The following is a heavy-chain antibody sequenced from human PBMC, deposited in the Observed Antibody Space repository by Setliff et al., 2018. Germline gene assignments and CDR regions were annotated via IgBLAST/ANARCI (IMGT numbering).Heavy chain of an antibody. D-gene: IGHD5-18*01. Sequence: SETLSLTCTVSGASVTSFDYFWSWIRQPPGKGLEWVGYVYYTGNTNYNPSLKSRLTISVDPSKNQVSLQLKSATTADTAVYYCARDRTAYNYGMDIWGQGTTVTVSS. J-gene: IGHJ6*02. CDR3: ARDRTAYNYGMDI. V-gene: IGHV4-61*08. CDR1: GASVTSFDYF. CDR2: VYYTGNT.